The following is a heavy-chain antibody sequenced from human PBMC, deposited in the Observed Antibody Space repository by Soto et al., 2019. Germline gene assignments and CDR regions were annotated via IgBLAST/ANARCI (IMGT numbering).Heavy chain of an antibody. D-gene: IGHD4-17*01. J-gene: IGHJ3*01. CDR2: ISTSGEYI. CDR3: ARPLNDFGDYTDAFDV. CDR1: GFTVGTYS. Sequence: EVQLVESGGCLVKPGGSLRLSCAASGFTVGTYSMNWVRQAPGKGLEWVSSISTSGEYIYYADSVKGRATISRDNAKNSLYLQMNSLRAEDTAVYYCARPLNDFGDYTDAFDVWGQGTLVTVSS. V-gene: IGHV3-21*01.